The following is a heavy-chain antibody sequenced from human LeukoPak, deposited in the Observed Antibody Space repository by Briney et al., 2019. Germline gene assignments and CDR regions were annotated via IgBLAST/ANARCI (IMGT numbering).Heavy chain of an antibody. Sequence: SETLSLTCTVSGGSISSGDYYWSWIRQPPGKGLEWIGYIYYSGSTYYNPSLKSRVTISVDTSKNQFSLKLSSVTAADTAVYYCARYPVVIAGGDYWGQGTLVTVSS. CDR3: ARYPVVIAGGDY. CDR2: IYYSGST. CDR1: GGSISSGDYY. V-gene: IGHV4-30-4*08. J-gene: IGHJ4*02. D-gene: IGHD2-21*01.